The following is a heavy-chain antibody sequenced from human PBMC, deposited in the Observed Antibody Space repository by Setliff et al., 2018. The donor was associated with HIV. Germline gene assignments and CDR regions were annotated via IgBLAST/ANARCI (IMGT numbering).Heavy chain of an antibody. CDR1: GGSISSHY. D-gene: IGHD3-3*01. CDR2: IYYSGST. CDR3: ARDPGPQKRNNFWSGYSDY. V-gene: IGHV4-59*11. J-gene: IGHJ4*02. Sequence: SETLSLTCTVSGGSISSHYWSWIRQPPGKGLEWIGSIYYSGSTNYNPSLKSRVTISVDTSKNQFSLKLSSVTAADTAVYYCARDPGPQKRNNFWSGYSDYWGQGTLVTVSS.